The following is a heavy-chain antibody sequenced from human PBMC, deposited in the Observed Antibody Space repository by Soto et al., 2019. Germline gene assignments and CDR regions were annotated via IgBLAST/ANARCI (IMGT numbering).Heavy chain of an antibody. J-gene: IGHJ4*02. CDR1: GFRLSSAW. V-gene: IGHV3-7*05. Sequence: EVQLVESGGGLVQPGESLRLSCAASGFRLSSAWMTWVRQAPGKGLECVANIKEDGSERYYVHSVEGRFTVSRDNAKNSLYLQMDTLRAEDTAIYYCARSYDFWGQGTQVTVSS. CDR3: ARSYDF. CDR2: IKEDGSER.